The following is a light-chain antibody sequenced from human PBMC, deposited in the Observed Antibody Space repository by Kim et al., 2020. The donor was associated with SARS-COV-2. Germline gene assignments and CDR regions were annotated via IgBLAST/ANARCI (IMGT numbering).Light chain of an antibody. CDR2: RNN. V-gene: IGLV1-47*01. CDR3: AVWDDSLRGWV. J-gene: IGLJ3*02. CDR1: SSNIGSNY. Sequence: QSVLTQPPSASGTPGQRVTISCSGSSSNIGSNYVYWYQQLPGTAPKLLIYRNNQRPSGVPDRFSGSTSGPSAYLVISGLRSDDEAEYYCAVWDDSLRGWVFGGGTQLTVL.